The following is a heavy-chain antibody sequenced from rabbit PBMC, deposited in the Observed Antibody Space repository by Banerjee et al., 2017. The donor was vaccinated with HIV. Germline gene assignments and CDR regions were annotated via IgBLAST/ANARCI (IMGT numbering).Heavy chain of an antibody. CDR3: ARSGDGSSYGGFDL. Sequence: QEQLEESGGGLVKPGASLTLTCKASGFSFSSGYDMCWVRQPPGKGLEWIACIYTGSGIAYYASWAKGRFTISKTSSTTVTLQMTSLTAADTATHFCARSGDGSSYGGFDLWGPGTLVTVS. J-gene: IGHJ4*01. CDR2: IYTGSGIA. D-gene: IGHD8-1*01. V-gene: IGHV1S45*01. CDR1: GFSFSSGYD.